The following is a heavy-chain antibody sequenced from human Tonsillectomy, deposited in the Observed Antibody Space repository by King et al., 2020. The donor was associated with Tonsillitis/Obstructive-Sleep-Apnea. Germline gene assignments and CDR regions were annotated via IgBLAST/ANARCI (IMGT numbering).Heavy chain of an antibody. V-gene: IGHV4-59*08. CDR1: GGSISSHY. J-gene: IGHJ4*02. D-gene: IGHD1-26*01. Sequence: QLQESGPGLVKPSETLSLTCTVSGGSISSHYWSWIRQPPGRGLEWIGYIYYSGSTNYNPSLQSRFTISVDTSKNQFSLKLTSVTAADTAVYYFARAPYSGNILDYWGQGALVTVSS. CDR3: ARAPYSGNILDY. CDR2: IYYSGST.